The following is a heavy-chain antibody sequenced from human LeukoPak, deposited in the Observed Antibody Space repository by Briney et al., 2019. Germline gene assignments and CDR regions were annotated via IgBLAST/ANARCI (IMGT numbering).Heavy chain of an antibody. CDR2: IISSSSYI. Sequence: GGSLRLSCAASGFTFSSYTMNWVRQAPGKALEGVSYIISSSSYIYYADSVKGRFTISRDNAENSLYLQMNSLRAEDTAVYYCARGSEGYCSGGGCYYGMDVWGQGTTVTVSS. CDR3: ARGSEGYCSGGGCYYGMDV. D-gene: IGHD2-15*01. J-gene: IGHJ6*01. V-gene: IGHV3-21*01. CDR1: GFTFSSYT.